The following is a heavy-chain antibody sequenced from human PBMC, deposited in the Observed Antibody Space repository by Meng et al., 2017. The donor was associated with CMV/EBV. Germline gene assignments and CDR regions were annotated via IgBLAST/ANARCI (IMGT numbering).Heavy chain of an antibody. V-gene: IGHV3-21*01. CDR1: GFTFSSYS. J-gene: IGHJ4*02. Sequence: GESLKISCAASGFTFSSYSMNWVRQAPGKGLEWVSSISSSSSYIYYADSVKGRFTISRDNAKNSLYLQMNSLRAEDTAVYYCARDGGYDSSGNRMETFDYWGQGTLVTVSS. D-gene: IGHD3-22*01. CDR3: ARDGGYDSSGNRMETFDY. CDR2: ISSSSSYI.